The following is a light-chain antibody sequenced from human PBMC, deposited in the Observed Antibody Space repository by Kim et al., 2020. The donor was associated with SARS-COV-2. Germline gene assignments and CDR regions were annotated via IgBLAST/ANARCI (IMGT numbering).Light chain of an antibody. CDR1: SSDVGGYKY. J-gene: IGLJ3*02. V-gene: IGLV2-11*01. CDR3: CSYAGSYTWV. CDR2: DGS. Sequence: GQSVTISCTGTSSDVGGYKYVSGDQQHPGKAPKLMIYDGSKRPSGVPDRFSGSKSGNTASLTISGLQAEDEAEYYCCSYAGSYTWVFGGGTQLTVL.